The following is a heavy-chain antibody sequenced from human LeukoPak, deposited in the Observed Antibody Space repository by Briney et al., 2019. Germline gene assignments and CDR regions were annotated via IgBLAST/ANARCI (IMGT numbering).Heavy chain of an antibody. Sequence: PGGSLRLSCAASGFTFSSYAMHWVRQAPGKGLEWVAVISYDGSNKYYADSVKGRFTISRDNSKNTLYLQMNSLRAEDTAVYYCAKVISALLRGVISAFDYWGQGTLVTVSS. D-gene: IGHD3-10*01. CDR3: AKVISALLRGVISAFDY. CDR2: ISYDGSNK. V-gene: IGHV3-30-3*01. J-gene: IGHJ4*02. CDR1: GFTFSSYA.